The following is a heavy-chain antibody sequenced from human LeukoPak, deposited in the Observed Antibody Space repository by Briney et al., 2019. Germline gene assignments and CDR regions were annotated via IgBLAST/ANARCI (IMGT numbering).Heavy chain of an antibody. D-gene: IGHD3-9*01. CDR2: IVGRGSST. CDR1: GFIFSNYA. Sequence: GASLRLSCAASGFIFSNYAMGWVRQAPGKGLEWVSAIVGRGSSTYYADSVKGRFTISRDNSKNTLYLQLNRLRAEDTAVYYCAKWGDYDILTGYYDSDYWGQGTLVTVSS. V-gene: IGHV3-23*01. CDR3: AKWGDYDILTGYYDSDY. J-gene: IGHJ4*02.